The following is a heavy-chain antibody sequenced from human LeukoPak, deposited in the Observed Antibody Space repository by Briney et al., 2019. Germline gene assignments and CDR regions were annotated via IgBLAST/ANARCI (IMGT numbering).Heavy chain of an antibody. D-gene: IGHD5-12*01. V-gene: IGHV3-30*02. CDR1: GFIFSGYG. CDR2: IRYDGSNK. Sequence: PGGSLRLSCAASGFIFSGYGMHWVRQAPGKGLEWVAFIRYDGSNKYYAESVKGRFTISRDNSKNTLYLQMNSLRAEDTAVYYCAKDRGYSGYDWEGVFDYWGQGTLVTVSS. J-gene: IGHJ4*02. CDR3: AKDRGYSGYDWEGVFDY.